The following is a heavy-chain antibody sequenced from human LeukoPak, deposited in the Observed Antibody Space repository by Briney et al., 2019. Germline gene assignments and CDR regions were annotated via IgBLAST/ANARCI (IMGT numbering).Heavy chain of an antibody. CDR2: ISYDGSNK. J-gene: IGHJ5*02. D-gene: IGHD5-18*01. CDR3: ARDQIGYSYGYNWFDP. Sequence: GGSLGLSCAASGFTFSSYAMHWVRQAPGKGLEWVAVISYDGSNKYYADSVKGRFTISRDNSKNTLYLQMNSLRAEDTAVYYCARDQIGYSYGYNWFDPWGQGTLVTVSS. V-gene: IGHV3-30*04. CDR1: GFTFSSYA.